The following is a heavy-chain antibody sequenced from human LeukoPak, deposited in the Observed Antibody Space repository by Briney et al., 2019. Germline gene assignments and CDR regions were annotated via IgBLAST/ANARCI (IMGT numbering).Heavy chain of an antibody. V-gene: IGHV4-39*07. Sequence: SGTLSLTCTVSGGSISSSSYYWGWIRQPPGKGLEWIGSIYYSGSTYYNPSLKSRVTISVDTSKNQFSLKLSSVTAADTAVYYCARVRVARGGSSWYWFDPWGQGTLVTVSS. CDR3: ARVRVARGGSSWYWFDP. D-gene: IGHD6-13*01. CDR2: IYYSGST. CDR1: GGSISSSSYY. J-gene: IGHJ5*02.